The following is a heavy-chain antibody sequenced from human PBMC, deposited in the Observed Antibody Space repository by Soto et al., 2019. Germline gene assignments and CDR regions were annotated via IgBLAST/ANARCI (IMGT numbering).Heavy chain of an antibody. V-gene: IGHV1-69*02. Sequence: QVQLVQSGAEVKRPGSSVKVSCKASGDTFNFYSINWVRQAPGLGLEWMGRVNPIVSMSNYAQRFQGRATXTXDXXTSTAYRELSSLRSEDTAIYYCASSYGSGYRAFDYWGQGALVTVSS. J-gene: IGHJ4*02. CDR3: ASSYGSGYRAFDY. CDR1: GDTFNFYS. CDR2: VNPIVSMS. D-gene: IGHD3-10*01.